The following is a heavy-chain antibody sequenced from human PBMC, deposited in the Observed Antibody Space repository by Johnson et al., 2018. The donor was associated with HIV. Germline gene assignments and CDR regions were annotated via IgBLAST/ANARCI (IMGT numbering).Heavy chain of an antibody. Sequence: QVQLVESGGGVVQPGRSLRLSCAASGFTFSSYAMHWVRQAPGKGLEWVAVISYDGVYKHHAESVRGRFTISRDNSKATLYLQMTSRRAEDTAVNYCAKYPGVVDPIDAFDIWCQGTMVTVSS. D-gene: IGHD2-15*01. CDR2: ISYDGVYK. CDR1: GFTFSSYA. CDR3: AKYPGVVDPIDAFDI. V-gene: IGHV3-30-3*02. J-gene: IGHJ3*02.